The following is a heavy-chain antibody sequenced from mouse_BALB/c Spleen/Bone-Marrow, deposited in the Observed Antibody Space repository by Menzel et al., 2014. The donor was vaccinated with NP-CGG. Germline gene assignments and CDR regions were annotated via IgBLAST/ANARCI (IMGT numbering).Heavy chain of an antibody. V-gene: IGHV1-31*01. J-gene: IGHJ3*01. D-gene: IGHD2-1*01. CDR2: INPYNGAT. CDR3: ARYGNYEGFVY. Sequence: EVQLQQSGPELVKPGASVKISCKVSGYSFSGYYMHWVKQSHVKSLEWIGRINPYNGATNYNQNFKDRANLTVDKSSSTAYMELHSLTSEDSAVFYCARYGNYEGFVYWGQGTLVTVSA. CDR1: GYSFSGYY.